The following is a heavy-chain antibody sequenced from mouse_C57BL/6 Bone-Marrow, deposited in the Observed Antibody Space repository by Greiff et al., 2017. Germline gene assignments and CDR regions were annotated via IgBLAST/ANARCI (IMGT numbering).Heavy chain of an antibody. V-gene: IGHV2-2*01. CDR3: AQSTVLCRRDYAMDD. CDR1: GFSLTSYG. J-gene: IGHJ4*01. D-gene: IGHD1-1*01. Sequence: VKLQQSGPGLVQPSQSLSITCTVSGFSLTSYGVHWVRQSPGKGLEWLGVLWSGGSTDYNADFISRLGISTANSKSQVFFKMNSLQAYYTAIYYCAQSTVLCRRDYAMDDWGQGTSVTVSS. CDR2: LWSGGST.